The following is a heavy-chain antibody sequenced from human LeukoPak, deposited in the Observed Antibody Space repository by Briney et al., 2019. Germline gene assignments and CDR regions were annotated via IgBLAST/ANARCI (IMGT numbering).Heavy chain of an antibody. CDR1: GFTFRSYT. CDR3: ARGIVVAGTYFQH. J-gene: IGHJ1*01. Sequence: PGGSLRLSCAASGFTFRSYTMSRVRQAPGKGLEWVSSISSSSDYIYYADSLQGRFTISRDNAKNSLFLQMNNLRTEDSAMYYCARGIVVAGTYFQHWGQGTLVTVSS. CDR2: ISSSSDYI. D-gene: IGHD6-19*01. V-gene: IGHV3-21*01.